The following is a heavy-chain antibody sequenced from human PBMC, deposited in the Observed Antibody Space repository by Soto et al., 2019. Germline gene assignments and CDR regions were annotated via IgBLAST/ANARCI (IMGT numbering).Heavy chain of an antibody. CDR3: AKDRSYSSGCTPKRGFSNTYYYYYGMDV. D-gene: IGHD6-19*01. CDR2: ISYDGSNK. J-gene: IGHJ6*02. CDR1: GFTFSSYG. Sequence: GGSLRLSCAASGFTFSSYGMHWVRQAPGKGLEWVADISYDGSNKYYADSVKGRFTISRDNSKNTLYLQMNSLRAEDTAVYYCAKDRSYSSGCTPKRGFSNTYYYYYGMDVWGQGTTVTVPS. V-gene: IGHV3-30*18.